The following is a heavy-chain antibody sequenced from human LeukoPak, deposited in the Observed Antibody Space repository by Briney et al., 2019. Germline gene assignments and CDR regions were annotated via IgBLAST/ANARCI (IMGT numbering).Heavy chain of an antibody. Sequence: PSQTLSLTCTVSGGSISSGDYYWSWICQPPGKGLEWIGYIYYSGSTYYNPSLKSRVTISVDTSKNQFSLKLSSVTAADTAVYYCARDRDYSNNDAFDIWGQGTMVTVSS. CDR2: IYYSGST. J-gene: IGHJ3*02. D-gene: IGHD4-11*01. V-gene: IGHV4-30-4*08. CDR1: GGSISSGDYY. CDR3: ARDRDYSNNDAFDI.